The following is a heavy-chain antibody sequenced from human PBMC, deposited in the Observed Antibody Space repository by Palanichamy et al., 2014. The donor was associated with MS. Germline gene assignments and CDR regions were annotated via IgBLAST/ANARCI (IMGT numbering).Heavy chain of an antibody. CDR1: GYTLSSFG. V-gene: IGHV1-18*01. J-gene: IGHJ4*02. D-gene: IGHD3-16*01. Sequence: QVQLVQSGAEVKKPGASVKVSCKASGYTLSSFGISWVRQAPGQGLEWMAWISAYNGDTHYARKYQGRLTVTTDTSTSTAYMELRSLRPDDTAVYYCVRVFSRSLRLGGHFDYWGQGTLVTVSS. CDR2: ISAYNGDT. CDR3: VRVFSRSLRLGGHFDY.